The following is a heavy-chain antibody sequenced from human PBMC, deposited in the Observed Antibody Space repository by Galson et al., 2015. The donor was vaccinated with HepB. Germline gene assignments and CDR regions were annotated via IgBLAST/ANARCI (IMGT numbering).Heavy chain of an antibody. D-gene: IGHD4-23*01. Sequence: SVKVSCKASGGTFSSYAISWVRQAPGQGLEWMGGIIPILGTANYAQKFQGRVTITADESTSTAYMELSSLRSEDTAVYYCARGSVAATLYFDYWGQGTLVTVSS. CDR2: IIPILGTA. J-gene: IGHJ4*02. V-gene: IGHV1-69*13. CDR1: GGTFSSYA. CDR3: ARGSVAATLYFDY.